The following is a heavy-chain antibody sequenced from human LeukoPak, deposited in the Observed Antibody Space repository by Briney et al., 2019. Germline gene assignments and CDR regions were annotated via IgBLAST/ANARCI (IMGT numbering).Heavy chain of an antibody. CDR1: GFTFTIYS. CDR2: ITSDGSTT. D-gene: IGHD3-22*01. CDR3: APPSRGLDAFHI. Sequence: PGGTLRLSCAVSGFTFTIYSMHWVRHAPGKGHLCGSGITSDGSTTNYADSVKGRFTFSRDSANTTPYLQRTRLRAEATAVYYCAPPSRGLDAFHIWGQGATGTVSS. J-gene: IGHJ3*02. V-gene: IGHV3-74*01.